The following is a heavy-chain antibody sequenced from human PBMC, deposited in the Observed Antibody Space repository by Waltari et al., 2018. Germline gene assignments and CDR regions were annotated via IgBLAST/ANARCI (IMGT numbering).Heavy chain of an antibody. CDR1: GFTFSSYA. D-gene: IGHD6-6*01. CDR3: ARDSMGIEYSSSFDY. CDR2: ISYDGSNK. V-gene: IGHV3-30-3*01. J-gene: IGHJ4*02. Sequence: QVQLVQSGSELKKPGASVKVSCKASGFTFSSYAMHWVRQAPGKGLEWVAVISYDGSNKYYADSVKGRFTISRDNSKNTLYLQMNSLRAEDTAVYYCARDSMGIEYSSSFDYWGQGTLVTVSS.